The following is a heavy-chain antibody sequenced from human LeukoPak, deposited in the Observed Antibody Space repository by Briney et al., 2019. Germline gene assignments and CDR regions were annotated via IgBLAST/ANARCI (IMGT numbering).Heavy chain of an antibody. CDR3: ARRTYSSGWYYFDY. CDR1: GDSVSSSNYY. J-gene: IGHJ4*02. V-gene: IGHV4-61*01. CDR2: IYYSGST. Sequence: SETLSLTCAVSGDSVSSSNYYWSWIRQPPGKGLEWIGYIYYSGSTNYNPSLKSRVTISVDTSKNQFSLKLSSVTAADTAVYYCARRTYSSGWYYFDYWGQGTLVTVSS. D-gene: IGHD6-19*01.